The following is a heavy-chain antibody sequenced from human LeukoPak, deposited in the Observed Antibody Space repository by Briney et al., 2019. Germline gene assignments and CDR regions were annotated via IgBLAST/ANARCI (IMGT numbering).Heavy chain of an antibody. D-gene: IGHD6-13*01. CDR1: GYSFTSYY. CDR2: INPTGGST. Sequence: GASVKVSCKASGYSFTSYYMHWVRQAPGQGLDWMGIINPTGGSTNYAQKFQGRVTMTRDTSTSTVYMELRSLRSEDTAVYYCASDREEAAAGTKGFDYWGQGTRVTVSS. J-gene: IGHJ4*02. CDR3: ASDREEAAAGTKGFDY. V-gene: IGHV1-46*01.